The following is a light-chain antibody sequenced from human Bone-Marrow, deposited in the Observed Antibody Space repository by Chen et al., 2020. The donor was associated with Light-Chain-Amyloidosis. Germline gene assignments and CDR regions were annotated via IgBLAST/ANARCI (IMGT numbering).Light chain of an antibody. CDR1: SGDVGTYNY. Sequence: QSALTQPASVSWSPGQSITISCTGTSGDVGTYNYVSWYQQHPGKAPKVMISAVSNRPSGVSNRFSGSKSGNTASLTISGLQAEDEADYYCSSFTSSSSYVFGPGTKVTVL. J-gene: IGLJ1*01. V-gene: IGLV2-14*01. CDR3: SSFTSSSSYV. CDR2: AVS.